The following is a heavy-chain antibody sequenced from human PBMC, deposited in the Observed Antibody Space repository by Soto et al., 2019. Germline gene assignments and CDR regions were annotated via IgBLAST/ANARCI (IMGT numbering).Heavy chain of an antibody. J-gene: IGHJ5*02. CDR1: GGTFSSYT. CDR2: IIPILGIA. D-gene: IGHD6-25*01. Sequence: SVKVSCKASGGTFSSYTISWVRQAPGQGLEWMGRIIPILGIANYAQKFQGRVTITADKSTSTAYMELSSLRSEDTAVYYCASSGCPLLCGNWFAPWGQGTRVTVSS. CDR3: ASSGCPLLCGNWFAP. V-gene: IGHV1-69*02.